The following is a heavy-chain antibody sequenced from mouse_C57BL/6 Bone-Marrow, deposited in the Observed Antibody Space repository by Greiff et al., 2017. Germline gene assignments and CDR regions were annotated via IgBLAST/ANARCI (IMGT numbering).Heavy chain of an antibody. J-gene: IGHJ2*01. D-gene: IGHD1-1*01. Sequence: VQLQQSGAELVRPGASVTLSCKASGYTFTDYEMHWVKQTPVHGLEWIGAIDPETGGTAYNQKFKGKAILTADKSSSTAYMELRSLTSEDSAVYYCTRSGDYGSSQYYFDYWGQGTTLTVSS. CDR1: GYTFTDYE. V-gene: IGHV1-15*01. CDR3: TRSGDYGSSQYYFDY. CDR2: IDPETGGT.